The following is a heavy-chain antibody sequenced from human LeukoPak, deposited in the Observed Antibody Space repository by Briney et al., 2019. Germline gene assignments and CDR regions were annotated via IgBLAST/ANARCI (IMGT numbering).Heavy chain of an antibody. CDR1: GGTFSSYA. Sequence: GASVKVSCKSSGGTFSSYAISWVRQAPGQGLEWMGRIIPILGIANYAQKFQGRVTITADKSTSTAYMELSSLRSEDTAVYYCARAPLAAAAGTDYWGQGTLVTVSS. V-gene: IGHV1-69*04. J-gene: IGHJ4*02. D-gene: IGHD6-13*01. CDR2: IIPILGIA. CDR3: ARAPLAAAAGTDY.